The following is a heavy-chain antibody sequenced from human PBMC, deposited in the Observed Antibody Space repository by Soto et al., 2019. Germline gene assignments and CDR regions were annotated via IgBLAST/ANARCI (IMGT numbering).Heavy chain of an antibody. V-gene: IGHV3-73*01. Sequence: EVQLVESGGGLVQPGGSLKLSCAASGFTFSGSAMHWVRQASGKGLEWVGRIRSKAYTYATAYAASVKGRFTISRDDSKNTAYLQMNSLKSEDTAVYYCTSWGSVRPNPGGYYMDVWGKGTTVTVSS. J-gene: IGHJ6*03. CDR3: TSWGSVRPNPGGYYMDV. CDR2: IRSKAYTYAT. CDR1: GFTFSGSA. D-gene: IGHD3-10*01.